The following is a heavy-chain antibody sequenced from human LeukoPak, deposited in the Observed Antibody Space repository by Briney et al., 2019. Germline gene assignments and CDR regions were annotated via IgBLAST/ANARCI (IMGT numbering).Heavy chain of an antibody. CDR3: ARIGHDLYQTSDS. Sequence: GGSLRLSCAASGFSFSTYWMSWVRQAPGKGLEWVANINQDGSEKYYVDSVKGRFAISRDNAKNSLYLQMNSLRAEDTAVYYCARIGHDLYQTSDSWGHGTLITVSS. CDR1: GFSFSTYW. V-gene: IGHV3-7*01. CDR2: INQDGSEK. D-gene: IGHD2-2*01. J-gene: IGHJ5*01.